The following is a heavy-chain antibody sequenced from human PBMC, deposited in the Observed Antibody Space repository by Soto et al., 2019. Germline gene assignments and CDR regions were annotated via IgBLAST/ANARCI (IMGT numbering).Heavy chain of an antibody. CDR1: GGSISSYY. CDR3: AAYRDYNSSGLAC. CDR2: IYYSGST. Sequence: SETLSLTCTVSGGSISSYYWSWIRQPPGKGLEWIGYIYYSGSTNYNPSPKSRATISGDPAKNQFSLNLSSVTAADAAVFYGAAYRDYNSSGLACWGQGTLVTVSS. J-gene: IGHJ4*02. V-gene: IGHV4-59*08. D-gene: IGHD3-22*01.